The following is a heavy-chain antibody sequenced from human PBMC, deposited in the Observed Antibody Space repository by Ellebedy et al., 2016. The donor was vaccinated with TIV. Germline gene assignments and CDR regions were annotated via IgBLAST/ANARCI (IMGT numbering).Heavy chain of an antibody. J-gene: IGHJ4*02. V-gene: IGHV4-34*01. CDR2: INHSGST. Sequence: SETLSLTXAVYGGSFSGYYWSWIRQPPGKGLEWIGEINHSGSTNYNPSLKSRVTISVDTSKNQFSLKLSSVTAADTAVYYCARVSSGYDPYYFDYWGQGTLVTVSS. CDR3: ARVSSGYDPYYFDY. CDR1: GGSFSGYY. D-gene: IGHD5-12*01.